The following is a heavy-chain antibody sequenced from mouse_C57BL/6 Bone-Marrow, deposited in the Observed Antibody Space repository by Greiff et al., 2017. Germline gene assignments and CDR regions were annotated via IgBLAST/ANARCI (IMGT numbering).Heavy chain of an antibody. J-gene: IGHJ3*01. D-gene: IGHD2-3*01. CDR2: IWTGGGT. Sequence: VQGVESGPGLVAPSQCLSITCTVSGFSLTSYAISWVRQPPGQGLEWLGVIWTGGGTNYNSALKSRLGISKDNTKSQVFLKMNSLQTDDTTRDYCARKDGYYLFAYWGQGTLGTVSA. CDR3: ARKDGYYLFAY. V-gene: IGHV2-9-1*01. CDR1: GFSLTSYA.